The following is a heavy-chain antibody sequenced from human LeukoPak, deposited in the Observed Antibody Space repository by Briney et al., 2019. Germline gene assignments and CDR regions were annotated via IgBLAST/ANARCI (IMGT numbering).Heavy chain of an antibody. CDR2: ISAHNGNT. J-gene: IGHJ2*01. Sequence: ASVKVSCKASGYTFTTHGIAWVRQAAGQGLEWMGWISAHNGNTNYAQSPQGRVTMTTDTSTNTAYMELRSLRSDDTAVYYCARDGYFDLWGRGTLVTVSS. CDR3: ARDGYFDL. CDR1: GYTFTTHG. V-gene: IGHV1-18*01.